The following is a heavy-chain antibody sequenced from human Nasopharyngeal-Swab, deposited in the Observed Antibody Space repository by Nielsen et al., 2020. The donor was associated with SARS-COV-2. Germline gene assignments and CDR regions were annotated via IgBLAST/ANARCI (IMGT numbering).Heavy chain of an antibody. CDR3: AAGGDSSSSTFDY. D-gene: IGHD6-6*01. CDR2: ISGSGGST. J-gene: IGHJ4*02. Sequence: GESLKISCAASGFTFSSYAMSWVRQAPGKGLEWVSAISGSGGSTYYADSVKGRFTISRDNSKNTLYLQMNSLRAEDTAVYYCAAGGDSSSSTFDYWARESWSPSPQ. CDR1: GFTFSSYA. V-gene: IGHV3-23*01.